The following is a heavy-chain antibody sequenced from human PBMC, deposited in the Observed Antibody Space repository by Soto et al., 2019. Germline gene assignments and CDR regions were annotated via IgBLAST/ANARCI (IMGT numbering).Heavy chain of an antibody. CDR1: GFTFSNAW. CDR2: IKSKVDGETT. D-gene: IGHD3-22*01. J-gene: IGHJ4*02. Sequence: EVQMVESGGGLVKPGGSLRLSCAASGFTFSNAWMNWVRQAPGKGLEWVGRIKSKVDGETTDYAAPVKDRFTISREDSKNTVSLHMNSLKTEDTAVYYCSTGGYYIDYWGQGTLVTVSS. CDR3: STGGYYIDY. V-gene: IGHV3-15*07.